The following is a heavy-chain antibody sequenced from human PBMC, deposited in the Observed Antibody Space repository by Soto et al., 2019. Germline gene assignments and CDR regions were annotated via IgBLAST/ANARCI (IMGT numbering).Heavy chain of an antibody. CDR3: ARYRFTATWSKFDY. Sequence: PSETLSLTCTVSGGSISSYYWSWIRQPAGKGLEWIGRIYTSGSTNYNPSLKSRVTMSVDTSKNQFSLKLSSVTAADTAVYYCARYRFTATWSKFDYWGKGTQVTVSS. J-gene: IGHJ4*02. D-gene: IGHD5-18*01. CDR2: IYTSGST. V-gene: IGHV4-4*07. CDR1: GGSISSYY.